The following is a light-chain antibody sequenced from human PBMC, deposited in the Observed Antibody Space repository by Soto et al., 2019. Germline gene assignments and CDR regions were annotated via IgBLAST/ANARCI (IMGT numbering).Light chain of an antibody. Sequence: GDRVTITCRASQDISSYLSWYQQRPGKAPELLIFAASSFLSGAASRFSGGGSGTDFTLTIRSLEPEDFAVYYCKQYNSWPRTFGQGTKVDIK. CDR3: KQYNSWPRT. CDR1: QDISSY. V-gene: IGKV1-39*02. CDR2: AAS. J-gene: IGKJ1*01.